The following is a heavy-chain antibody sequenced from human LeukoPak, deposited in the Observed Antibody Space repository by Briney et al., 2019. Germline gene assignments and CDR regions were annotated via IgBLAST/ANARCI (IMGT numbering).Heavy chain of an antibody. V-gene: IGHV1-18*01. D-gene: IGHD3-16*01. CDR1: GYSFRRNG. J-gene: IGHJ4*02. CDR2: ISANSGNT. Sequence: ASVKVSCKSSGYSFRRNGISWVRQAPGQGLEWMAWISANSGNTNYAQNFQDRVTLTTDTSTSTAYMELRSLRPDDTAVYYCARDVNYAFDYWGQGTLVTVSS. CDR3: ARDVNYAFDY.